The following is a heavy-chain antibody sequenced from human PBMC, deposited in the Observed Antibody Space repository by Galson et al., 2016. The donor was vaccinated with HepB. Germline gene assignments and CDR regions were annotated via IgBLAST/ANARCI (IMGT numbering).Heavy chain of an antibody. CDR3: GRVGREDYGGKAFGYDY. D-gene: IGHD4-23*01. CDR2: IYGSSGLV. V-gene: IGHV3-48*02. Sequence: SLRLSCAASGFTFSSYSMNWVRQAPGKGPEWVAYIYGSSGLVYYADSVKGRFTISRDNARNSLYLEMNSLKYEDTSLYYCGRVGREDYGGKAFGYDYWGLGTQVTVSS. CDR1: GFTFSSYS. J-gene: IGHJ4*02.